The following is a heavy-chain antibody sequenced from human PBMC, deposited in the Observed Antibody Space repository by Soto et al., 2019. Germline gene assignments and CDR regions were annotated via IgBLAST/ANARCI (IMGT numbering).Heavy chain of an antibody. CDR3: ARVHEYSRPLDV. CDR1: GYTFTGYY. CDR2: INPNSGGT. D-gene: IGHD6-6*01. J-gene: IGHJ6*02. Sequence: ASVKVSGKASGYTFTGYYMHWVRQAPGQGLEWMGWINPNSGGTNYAQKFQGRVTMTRDTSISTAYMELSRLRSDDTAVYYCARVHEYSRPLDVWGQGTTVTVSS. V-gene: IGHV1-2*02.